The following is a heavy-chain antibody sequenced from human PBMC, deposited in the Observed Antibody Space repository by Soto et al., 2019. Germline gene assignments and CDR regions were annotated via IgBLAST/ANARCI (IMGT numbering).Heavy chain of an antibody. CDR2: ISYDGSNK. CDR3: AKDHGISGSPL. D-gene: IGHD1-26*01. Sequence: SGGSLRLSCAASGFTFSSYGMHWVRQAPGKGLEWVAVISYDGSNKYYADSVKGRFTISRDNSKNTLYLQMNSLRAEDTAVYYCAKDHGISGSPLWGQGTLVTVSS. V-gene: IGHV3-30*18. CDR1: GFTFSSYG. J-gene: IGHJ4*02.